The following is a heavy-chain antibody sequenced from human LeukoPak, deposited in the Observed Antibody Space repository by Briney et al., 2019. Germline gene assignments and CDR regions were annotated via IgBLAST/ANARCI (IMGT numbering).Heavy chain of an antibody. CDR3: ARGADFWAYFDY. D-gene: IGHD3-3*01. CDR2: MYYSGSA. V-gene: IGHV4-59*12. Sequence: SETLSLTCAVSGGSITDYYWSWIRHSSGKGLEWIGYMYYSGSAYYSPSLKTRVTISVDTSKNQFSLKLSSVTAADTAVYYCARGADFWAYFDYWGQGTLVTVSS. CDR1: GGSITDYY. J-gene: IGHJ4*02.